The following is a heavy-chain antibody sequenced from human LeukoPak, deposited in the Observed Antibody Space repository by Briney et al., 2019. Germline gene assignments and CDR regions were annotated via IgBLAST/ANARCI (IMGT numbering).Heavy chain of an antibody. CDR1: GGSFGGYY. CDR3: ARVDGDYVDSGRRKIDY. D-gene: IGHD4-17*01. J-gene: IGHJ4*02. Sequence: PSETLSLTCAVYGGSFGGYYWSWIRQPPGKGLEWIGEINRSGSTNYNPSLKSRVTISVDTSKNQFSLKLSSVTAADTAVYYCARVDGDYVDSGRRKIDYWGQGTLVTVSS. CDR2: INRSGST. V-gene: IGHV4-34*01.